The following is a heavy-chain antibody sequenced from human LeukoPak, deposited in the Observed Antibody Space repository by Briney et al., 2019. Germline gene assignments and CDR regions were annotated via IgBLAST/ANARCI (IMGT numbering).Heavy chain of an antibody. CDR1: GITISNYG. CDR3: ASRAGAYSHPYDY. D-gene: IGHD4/OR15-4a*01. V-gene: IGHV3-30*03. Sequence: GGSLRLSCAASGITISNYGVHWVRQAPGKGLEWLAVISYDGLNKNYADSVKGRFSISRDNSKNTLYLQMNSLRAEDTAVYYCASRAGAYSHPYDYWGQGTLVTVSS. CDR2: ISYDGLNK. J-gene: IGHJ4*02.